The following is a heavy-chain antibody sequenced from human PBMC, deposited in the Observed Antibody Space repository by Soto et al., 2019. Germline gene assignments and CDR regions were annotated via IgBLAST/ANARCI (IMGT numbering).Heavy chain of an antibody. D-gene: IGHD3-3*01. CDR3: TTGTRDYDFWSGYPPQDY. J-gene: IGHJ4*02. CDR1: GFTFSSSR. CDR2: IKSKTDGGTT. V-gene: IGHV3-15*01. Sequence: GGSLRLSCAASGFTFSSSRYYWGCLAPPPGMEWVGRIKSKTDGGTTDYAAPVKGRFTISRDDSKNTLYLQMNSLKTEDTAVYYCTTGTRDYDFWSGYPPQDYWGQGTLVTVSS.